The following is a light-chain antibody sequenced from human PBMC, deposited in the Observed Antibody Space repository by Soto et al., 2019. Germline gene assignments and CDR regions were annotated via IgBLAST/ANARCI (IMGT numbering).Light chain of an antibody. V-gene: IGKV3-15*01. CDR3: QQYIDWPPYT. CDR1: QTVSRS. CDR2: GAS. Sequence: EVVLTQSPATLSVSPGERATLSCRASQTVSRSLAWYQQKPGQAPRLLIYGASTRATGIPGRFSGSGSGTDFTHTIRSLQSEDFAVYYCQQYIDWPPYTFGQGTKVDIK. J-gene: IGKJ2*01.